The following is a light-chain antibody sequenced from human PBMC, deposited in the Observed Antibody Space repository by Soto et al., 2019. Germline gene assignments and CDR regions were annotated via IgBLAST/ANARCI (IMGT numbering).Light chain of an antibody. CDR1: QSVSHW. V-gene: IGKV1-5*01. Sequence: DIQMTQSPSTLSASVGDRVTITCRASQSVSHWLAWYQQKPGKAPKALIYDASTLETGVPSRFSGSGSGTDFTLTISSLQPDDFATYYCQQYNSYQYTFGQGTKLE. CDR2: DAS. J-gene: IGKJ2*01. CDR3: QQYNSYQYT.